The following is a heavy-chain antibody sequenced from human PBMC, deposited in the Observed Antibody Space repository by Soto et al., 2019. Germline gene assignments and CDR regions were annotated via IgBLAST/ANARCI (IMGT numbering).Heavy chain of an antibody. J-gene: IGHJ4*02. Sequence: SETLSLTCAVYGGSFSGYYWSWIRQPPGKGLEWIGEINHSGSTNYNPSLKSRVTISVDTSKNQFSLKLSSVTAADTAVYYCARVDLVGATYYFDYWGQGTLVTVSS. V-gene: IGHV4-34*01. CDR3: ARVDLVGATYYFDY. CDR2: INHSGST. D-gene: IGHD1-26*01. CDR1: GGSFSGYY.